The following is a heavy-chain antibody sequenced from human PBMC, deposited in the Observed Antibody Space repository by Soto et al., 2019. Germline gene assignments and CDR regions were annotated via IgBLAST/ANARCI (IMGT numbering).Heavy chain of an antibody. CDR1: GFTFSSYA. CDR2: ISGSGGST. V-gene: IGHV3-23*01. CDR3: AKAREELLTGDIGT. D-gene: IGHD7-27*01. Sequence: GGSLRLSCAASGFTFSSYAMSWVRQAPGKGLEWVSAISGSGGSTYYADSVKGRFTISRDNSKNTLYLQMNSLRAEDTAVYYCAKAREELLTGDIGTWGQGTLVTVSS. J-gene: IGHJ4*02.